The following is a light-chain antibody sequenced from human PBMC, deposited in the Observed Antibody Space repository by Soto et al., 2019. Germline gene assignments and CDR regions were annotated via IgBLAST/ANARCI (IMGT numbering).Light chain of an antibody. CDR2: CAS. CDR3: QQYYRIPYT. CDR1: QSVLSSSNNKNF. V-gene: IGKV4-1*01. Sequence: DIVMTQSPDSLAVSLGERATINCKSSQSVLSSSNNKNFLAWYQQKPGQSPKLLIYCASTRESGVPDRFSGSGSGTDCTLTISSRQAEDVAVYYCQQYYRIPYTFGQGTKLEIK. J-gene: IGKJ2*01.